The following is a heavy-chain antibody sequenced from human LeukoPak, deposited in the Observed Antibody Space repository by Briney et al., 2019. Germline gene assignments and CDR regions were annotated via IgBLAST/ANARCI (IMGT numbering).Heavy chain of an antibody. V-gene: IGHV1-69*13. CDR3: TRGHGLVDEAFVDY. J-gene: IGHJ4*02. CDR2: IIPIFGTA. CDR1: GGTFSSYA. D-gene: IGHD6-19*01. Sequence: SVKVSCKASGGTFSSYAISWVRQAPGQGLEWMGGIIPIFGTANYAQKFQGRVTITADESTSTAYMELSSLRSEDTAVYYCTRGHGLVDEAFVDYWGQGTLVTVSS.